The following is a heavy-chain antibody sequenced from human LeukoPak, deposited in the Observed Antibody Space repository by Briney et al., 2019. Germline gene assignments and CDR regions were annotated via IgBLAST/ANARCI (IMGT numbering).Heavy chain of an antibody. J-gene: IGHJ4*02. D-gene: IGHD3-16*02. Sequence: PGWSLRLSCGVSGITLSNYAMSWVRQAPGKGLEWVAGLSGSAGGTTYADSVKGRFTISRDNSKNTLFLQMDRLRAEDTAVYFCAKRGVVVRVFLVGFHREAYYFDSWGQGAQVTVSS. CDR2: LSGSAGGT. CDR3: AKRGVVVRVFLVGFHREAYYFDS. V-gene: IGHV3-23*01. CDR1: GITLSNYA.